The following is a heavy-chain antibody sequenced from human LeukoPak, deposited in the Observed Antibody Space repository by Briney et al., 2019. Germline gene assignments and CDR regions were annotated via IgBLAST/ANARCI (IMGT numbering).Heavy chain of an antibody. CDR3: ARSQSQSGSSRYYFTY. CDR2: MYYSGNS. V-gene: IGHV4-61*08. J-gene: IGHJ4*02. CDR1: GVSVGSAGYY. Sequence: KPSETLSLTCSVSGVSVGSAGYYWTWIRQPPGKGLEWIGYMYYSGNSNYNPFLKSRVTMSLDPSKNRFSLKLSSVTAADTAVYCCARSQSQSGSSRYYFTYWGQGTLVTVSS. D-gene: IGHD1-26*01.